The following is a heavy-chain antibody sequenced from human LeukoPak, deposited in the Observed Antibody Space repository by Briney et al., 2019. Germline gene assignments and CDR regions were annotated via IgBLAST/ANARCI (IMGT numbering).Heavy chain of an antibody. CDR2: ISGSGGST. CDR1: GFTFSSYW. D-gene: IGHD6-6*01. Sequence: GGSLRLSCAASGFTFSSYWMHWVRQAPGKGLEWVSAISGSGGSTYYADSVKGRFTISRDNSKNTLYLQMNSLRAEDTAVYYCAKDKSLYSSSSVGDYWGQGTLVTVSS. V-gene: IGHV3-23*01. CDR3: AKDKSLYSSSSVGDY. J-gene: IGHJ4*02.